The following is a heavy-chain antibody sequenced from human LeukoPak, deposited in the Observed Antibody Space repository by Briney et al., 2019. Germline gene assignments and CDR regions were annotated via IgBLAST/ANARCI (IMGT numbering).Heavy chain of an antibody. CDR1: GFTFRKYW. J-gene: IGHJ4*02. D-gene: IGHD5-24*01. V-gene: IGHV3-7*05. CDR3: ARASDPWLQLI. Sequence: GGSLRLSCAASGFTFRKYWMIEVRQAPGKGLEWVGNIKQDGSEKRYADSVRGRFSISRDNAQTSLYLQMNSLRAEDTAVYYCARASDPWLQLICGQGTLVTVSS. CDR2: IKQDGSEK.